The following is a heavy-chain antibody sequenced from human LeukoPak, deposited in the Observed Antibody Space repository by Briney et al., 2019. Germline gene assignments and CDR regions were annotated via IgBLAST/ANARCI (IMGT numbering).Heavy chain of an antibody. CDR1: GYTFTSYG. J-gene: IGHJ3*02. D-gene: IGHD2-2*01. V-gene: IGHV1-18*01. CDR2: ISAYNGIT. Sequence: GASVKVSCKASGYTFTSYGISWVRQAPGQGLEWMGWISAYNGITNYAQKLQGRVTMTTDTSTSTAYMELRSLRSDDTAVYYCARDLPLDIVVVPAAMGVCAFDIWGQGTMVTVSS. CDR3: ARDLPLDIVVVPAAMGVCAFDI.